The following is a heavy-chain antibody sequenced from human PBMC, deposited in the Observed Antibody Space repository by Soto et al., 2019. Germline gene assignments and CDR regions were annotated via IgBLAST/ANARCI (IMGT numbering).Heavy chain of an antibody. CDR3: ARDRLPTADYYDSSGWENFDY. V-gene: IGHV3-33*01. CDR2: IWYDGSNK. D-gene: IGHD3-22*01. Sequence: GGSLRLSCAASGFTFSSYGMHWVRQAPGKGLEWVAVIWYDGSNKYYADSVKGRFTISRDNSKNTLYLQMNSLRAEDTAVYYCARDRLPTADYYDSSGWENFDYWGQGTLVTVSS. CDR1: GFTFSSYG. J-gene: IGHJ4*02.